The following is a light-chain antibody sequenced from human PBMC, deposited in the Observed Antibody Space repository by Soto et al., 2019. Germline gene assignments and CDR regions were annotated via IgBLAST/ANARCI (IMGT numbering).Light chain of an antibody. V-gene: IGKV3-15*01. CDR1: KSVNNN. J-gene: IGKJ4*01. CDR2: GAS. Sequence: EIVMTQSPATLSVSPGERAIISCRASKSVNNNLAWYQQKPGQAPRLLIYGASTRATGIPARFSGSGSGTEFTLSIRSLQSEDFAIYYCQQYNNWPHLTFGGGNKVEIK. CDR3: QQYNNWPHLT.